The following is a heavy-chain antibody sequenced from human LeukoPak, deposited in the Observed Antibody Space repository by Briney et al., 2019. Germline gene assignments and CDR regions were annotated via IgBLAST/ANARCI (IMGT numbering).Heavy chain of an antibody. CDR1: GFTFSNYG. Sequence: PGGSLRLSCAASGFTFSNYGMNWVRQAPGKGLEWVSSISSSSTYIYYADSVKGRFTISRDNAKNSLYLQMNSLGAEDTALYYCARHRGTFGGVVNYWGQGTLVTVSS. CDR2: ISSSSTYI. J-gene: IGHJ4*02. V-gene: IGHV3-21*04. CDR3: ARHRGTFGGVVNY. D-gene: IGHD3-16*01.